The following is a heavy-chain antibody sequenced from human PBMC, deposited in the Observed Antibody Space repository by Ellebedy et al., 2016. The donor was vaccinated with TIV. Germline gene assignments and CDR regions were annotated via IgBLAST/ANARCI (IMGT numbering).Heavy chain of an antibody. CDR1: GGSISSYY. CDR3: ARGGSRITMVRGEIDY. D-gene: IGHD3-10*01. CDR2: IYTSGST. J-gene: IGHJ4*02. Sequence: SETLSLTXTVSGGSISSYYWSWIRQPAGKGLEWIGRIYTSGSTNYNPSLKSRVTMSVDTSKNQFSLKLSSVTAADTAVYYCARGGSRITMVRGEIDYWGQGTLVTVSS. V-gene: IGHV4-4*07.